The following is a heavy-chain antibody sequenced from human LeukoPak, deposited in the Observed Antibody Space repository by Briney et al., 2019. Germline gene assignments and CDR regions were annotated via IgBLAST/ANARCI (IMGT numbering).Heavy chain of an antibody. Sequence: GASVKVSCKASGYTFTGYYMHWVRQAPGQGLEWVGWINPKSGGTDYAQRLQGRVTMTTDTSIATAYMELRRLTSDDTAVYFCARGTIGSYSSVHDWGQGTLVTVSS. J-gene: IGHJ1*01. V-gene: IGHV1-2*02. CDR3: ARGTIGSYSSVHD. CDR1: GYTFTGYY. D-gene: IGHD1-26*01. CDR2: INPKSGGT.